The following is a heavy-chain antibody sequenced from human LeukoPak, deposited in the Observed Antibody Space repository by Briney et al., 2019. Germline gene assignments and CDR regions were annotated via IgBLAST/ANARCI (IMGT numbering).Heavy chain of an antibody. V-gene: IGHV3-23*01. J-gene: IGHJ6*03. CDR3: AKSPMPAAYYYYYMDV. CDR2: ISGSGGST. Sequence: GGSLRLSCAASGFTFSSYAMSWVRQAPGKGLEWVSAISGSGGSTYYADSVKGRFTISGDNSKNTLYLQMNSLRAEDTAVYYCAKSPMPAAYYYYYMDVWGKGTTVTVSS. CDR1: GFTFSSYA. D-gene: IGHD2-2*01.